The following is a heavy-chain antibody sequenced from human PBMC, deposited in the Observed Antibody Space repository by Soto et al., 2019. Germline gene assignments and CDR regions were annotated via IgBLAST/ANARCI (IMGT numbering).Heavy chain of an antibody. CDR2: IFYSGST. V-gene: IGHV4-39*01. CDR1: GGSFSGYY. D-gene: IGHD2-15*01. J-gene: IGHJ6*02. Sequence: SETLSLTCAVYGGSFSGYYWGWIRQPPGKGLEWIGSIFYSGSTYYNPSLKSRVTISVDTAKNQFSLKLSSVTAADTAVYYCARHLTYCSAGSCYSDFPYYGMDVGGQGTTVTVSS. CDR3: ARHLTYCSAGSCYSDFPYYGMDV.